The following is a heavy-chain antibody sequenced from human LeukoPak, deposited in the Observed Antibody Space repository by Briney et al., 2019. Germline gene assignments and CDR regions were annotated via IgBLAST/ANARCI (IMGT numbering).Heavy chain of an antibody. CDR3: ARTAAASHYYGSGSYWYYFDY. Sequence: MASETLSLTCTVSGGSISSGDYHWSWIRQPPGKGLEWIGYIYYSGYTYYNPSLKSRVSISVDTSKNQFSLKLTSVTAADTAVYWCARTAAASHYYGSGSYWYYFDYWGQGTLVTVSS. D-gene: IGHD3-10*01. V-gene: IGHV4-30-4*01. J-gene: IGHJ4*02. CDR1: GGSISSGDYH. CDR2: IYYSGYT.